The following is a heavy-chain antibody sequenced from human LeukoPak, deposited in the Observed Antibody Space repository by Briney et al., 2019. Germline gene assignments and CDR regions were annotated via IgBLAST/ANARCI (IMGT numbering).Heavy chain of an antibody. CDR3: ARDRPDYGDYGDYYFDY. CDR2: ISAYNGNT. V-gene: IGHV1-18*01. CDR1: GYTFTSYG. Sequence: GASVNVSCKASGYTFTSYGISWVRQARGQGLEWMGWISAYNGNTNYAQKLQGRVTMTTDTSTSTAYMELRSLRYDDTAVYYCARDRPDYGDYGDYYFDYWGQGTLVTVSS. D-gene: IGHD4-17*01. J-gene: IGHJ4*02.